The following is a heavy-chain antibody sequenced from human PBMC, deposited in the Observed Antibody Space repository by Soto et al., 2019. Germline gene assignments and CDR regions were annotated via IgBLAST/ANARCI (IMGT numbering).Heavy chain of an antibody. J-gene: IGHJ3*02. Sequence: EVQLVESGGGLVQPGGSLRLSCAASGFTFSSYWMSWVRQAPGKGLEWVANIKQDGSEKYYVDSVKGRFTISRDSSQNTVYLQMNSLTVGDTALYYCAKATATGGGAFDICGQGTMVTVSS. CDR3: AKATATGGGAFDI. V-gene: IGHV3-7*03. CDR1: GFTFSSYW. D-gene: IGHD2-8*02. CDR2: IKQDGSEK.